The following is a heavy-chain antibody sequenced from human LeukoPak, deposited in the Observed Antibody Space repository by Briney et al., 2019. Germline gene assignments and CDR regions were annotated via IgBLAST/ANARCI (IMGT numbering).Heavy chain of an antibody. D-gene: IGHD3-10*01. CDR1: GFTFSSYA. CDR3: AKDSWYYGSGSTSAIDY. J-gene: IGHJ4*02. Sequence: GGSLRLSCAASGFTFSSYAMSWVRQAPGKVLEWVSAISGSGGSTYYADSVKGRFTISRDNSKNTLYLQMNSLRAEDTAVYYCAKDSWYYGSGSTSAIDYWGQGTLVTVSS. CDR2: ISGSGGST. V-gene: IGHV3-23*01.